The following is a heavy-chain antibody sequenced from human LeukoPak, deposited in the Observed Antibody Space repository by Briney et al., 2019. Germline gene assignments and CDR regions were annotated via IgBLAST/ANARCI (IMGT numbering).Heavy chain of an antibody. Sequence: PGGSLRLSCAASGFTFSTSSMNWVRQAPGKGLEWVSYISSSSTTIYSADSVKGRFTISRDNAKNSLYLQMNSLRAEDTAVYYCARDSTTLWYHYYYMDVRGKGTTVTVSS. CDR3: ARDSTTLWYHYYYMDV. CDR2: ISSSSTTI. V-gene: IGHV3-48*01. D-gene: IGHD5-18*01. J-gene: IGHJ6*03. CDR1: GFTFSTSS.